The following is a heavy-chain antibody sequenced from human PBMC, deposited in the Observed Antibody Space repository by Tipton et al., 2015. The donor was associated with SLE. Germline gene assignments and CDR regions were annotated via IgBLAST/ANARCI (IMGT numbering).Heavy chain of an antibody. CDR1: GFSFSSYE. Sequence: GSLRLSCAASGFSFSSYEMNWVRQAPGKGLKLVSYINTRGSTIHYADSVKGRFTISRDNSKNTLYLQMNSLRVEDTGVYYCAKAPIAVTTFLDYWGQGTLVTVSS. J-gene: IGHJ4*02. CDR3: AKAPIAVTTFLDY. D-gene: IGHD4-11*01. V-gene: IGHV3-48*03. CDR2: INTRGSTI.